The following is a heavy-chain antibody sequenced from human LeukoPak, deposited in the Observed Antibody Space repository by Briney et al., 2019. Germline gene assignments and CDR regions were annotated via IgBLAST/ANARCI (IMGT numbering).Heavy chain of an antibody. D-gene: IGHD3-22*01. CDR1: GGSISSSSYY. CDR3: AKSPYYDSSGYYREYYFDY. J-gene: IGHJ4*02. CDR2: IYYSANT. Sequence: SETLSLTCSVSGGSISSSSYYWGWIRQPPGKGLEWIGSIYYSANTYYNPSLKSRVTISVDTSKNQFSLKLSSMTAADTAVYYCAKSPYYDSSGYYREYYFDYWGQGTLVTVSS. V-gene: IGHV4-39*01.